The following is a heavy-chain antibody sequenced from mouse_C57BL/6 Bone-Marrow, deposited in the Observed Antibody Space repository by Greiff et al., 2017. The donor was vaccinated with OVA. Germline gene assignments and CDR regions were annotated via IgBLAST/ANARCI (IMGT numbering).Heavy chain of an antibody. V-gene: IGHV1-63*01. D-gene: IGHD2-2*01. CDR2: IYPGGGYT. Sequence: VQLQQSGAELVRPGTSVKMSCKASGYTFTNYWIGWAKQRPGHGLEWIGDIYPGGGYTNYNEKFKGKATLTADKSSSTAYMQFSSLTSEDSAIYYCARGGDGYDRERDYAMDYWGQGTSVTVSS. J-gene: IGHJ4*01. CDR1: GYTFTNYW. CDR3: ARGGDGYDRERDYAMDY.